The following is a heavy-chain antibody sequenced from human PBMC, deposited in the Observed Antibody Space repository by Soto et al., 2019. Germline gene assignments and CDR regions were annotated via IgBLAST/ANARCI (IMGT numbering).Heavy chain of an antibody. J-gene: IGHJ4*02. CDR1: GGSFSGYY. CDR3: ARAVDTAMVTPYELDY. CDR2: INHSGST. D-gene: IGHD5-18*01. V-gene: IGHV4-34*01. Sequence: SETLSLTCAVYGGSFSGYYWTWIRQPPGTGLEWIGEINHSGSTNYNPSLKSRVTISVDTSKNQFSLKLTSVTAADTAVYYCARAVDTAMVTPYELDYWGQGTLVTVSS.